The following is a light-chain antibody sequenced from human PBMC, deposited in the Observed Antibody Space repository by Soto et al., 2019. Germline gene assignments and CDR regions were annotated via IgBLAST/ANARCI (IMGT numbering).Light chain of an antibody. J-gene: IGLJ2*01. V-gene: IGLV2-11*01. Sequence: QPVLTQPASVSGSPGQSITISCTGTSSDVGGYNYVSWYQQHPGKAPKLMIYDVNKRPSGVPDRFSGSKSGNTASLTISGLQTEDEADYYCCSYAGSYTLVFGGGTKVTVL. CDR1: SSDVGGYNY. CDR3: CSYAGSYTLV. CDR2: DVN.